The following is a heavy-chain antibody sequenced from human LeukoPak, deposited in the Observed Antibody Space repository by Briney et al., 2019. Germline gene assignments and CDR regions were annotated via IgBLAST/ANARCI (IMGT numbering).Heavy chain of an antibody. V-gene: IGHV4-4*07. CDR3: ARQGYTASYYFPDF. Sequence: SETLSLTCDVSGGSISSYYWGWVRQPAGKGLEWLGRIYTTGTTHFNPALRSRLTMSVDTSKNQFSLKLTSVTAADTAVYFCARQGYTASYYFPDFWSQGTLVTVSS. J-gene: IGHJ4*02. CDR1: GGSISSYY. CDR2: IYTTGTT. D-gene: IGHD1-26*01.